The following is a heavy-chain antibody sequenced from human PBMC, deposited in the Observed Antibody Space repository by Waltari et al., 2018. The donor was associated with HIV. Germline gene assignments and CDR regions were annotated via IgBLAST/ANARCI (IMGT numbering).Heavy chain of an antibody. CDR2: IYHSGST. Sequence: QVQLQESGPGLVKPSETLSLTCAVSGYSISSGYYWGWIRQPPGKGLEWIGSIYHSGSTYSNPSLKSRVTISVDTAKNQFSLKLSSVTAADTAVYYCARDTGGPDARAPLNYYYYYGMDVWGQGTTVTVSS. V-gene: IGHV4-38-2*02. D-gene: IGHD3-16*01. CDR3: ARDTGGPDARAPLNYYYYYGMDV. J-gene: IGHJ6*02. CDR1: GYSISSGYY.